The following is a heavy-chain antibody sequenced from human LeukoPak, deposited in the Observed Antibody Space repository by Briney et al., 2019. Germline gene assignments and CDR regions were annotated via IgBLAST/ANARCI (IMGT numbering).Heavy chain of an antibody. CDR2: INPNSGGT. CDR1: GYTFTGYY. D-gene: IGHD3-3*01. V-gene: IGHV1-2*02. Sequence: ASVKVSCKASGYTFTGYYMPWVRQAPGQGLEWMGWINPNSGGTNYAQKFQGRVTMTRDTSISTAYMELSRLRSDDTAVYYCAREDFWSGYIDYWGQGTLVTVSS. CDR3: AREDFWSGYIDY. J-gene: IGHJ4*02.